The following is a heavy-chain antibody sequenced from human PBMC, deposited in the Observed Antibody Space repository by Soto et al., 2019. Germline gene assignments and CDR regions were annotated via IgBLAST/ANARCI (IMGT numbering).Heavy chain of an antibody. CDR1: GGIFSTYA. CDR3: ARDRDDYGSGNYYNRIDF. J-gene: IGHJ4*02. D-gene: IGHD3-10*01. CDR2: IIPIFGTP. Sequence: QVQLVQSGAEVKKPGSSVKVSCKASGGIFSTYAISWLRRAPGQGLEWMGGIIPIFGTPNYAQRFQGRVTITADEAKSTAYMELSRLRSEDTGVYYCARDRDDYGSGNYYNRIDFWGQGTLVTVSS. V-gene: IGHV1-69*01.